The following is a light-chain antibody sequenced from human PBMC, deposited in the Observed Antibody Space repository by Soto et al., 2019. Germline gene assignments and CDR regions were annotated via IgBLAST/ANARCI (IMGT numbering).Light chain of an antibody. CDR1: QSVSSN. Sequence: EIVMTQSPATLSVSPGERATLSCRASQSVSSNLAWYQQKPGQAPRLLIYGASSRATGIPDRFSGSGSGTDFTLTISRLEPEDFAVYYCQQYDSSPRTFGQGTKLEIK. CDR2: GAS. CDR3: QQYDSSPRT. V-gene: IGKV3-20*01. J-gene: IGKJ2*01.